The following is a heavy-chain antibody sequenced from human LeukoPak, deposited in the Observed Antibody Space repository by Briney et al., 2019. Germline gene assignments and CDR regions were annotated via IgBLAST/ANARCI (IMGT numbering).Heavy chain of an antibody. Sequence: GGSLRLSCAASGFTFSDYYMSWIRQAPGKGLEWVSYISSRATTIYYANSLKGRFTISRDNAKNSLYLQMNSLRVEDTAVYYCARDLGDFWSAYHDSFDIWSRGTMVTVSS. D-gene: IGHD3-3*01. CDR1: GFTFSDYY. J-gene: IGHJ3*02. CDR3: ARDLGDFWSAYHDSFDI. CDR2: ISSRATTI. V-gene: IGHV3-11*04.